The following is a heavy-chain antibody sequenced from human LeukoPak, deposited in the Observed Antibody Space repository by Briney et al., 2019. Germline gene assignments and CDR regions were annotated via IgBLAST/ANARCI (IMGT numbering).Heavy chain of an antibody. V-gene: IGHV4-4*07. D-gene: IGHD3-10*01. Sequence: SSETLSLTCTVSGGSISSYYWSWIRQPAGKGLEWIGRIYTSGSTNYNPSLQSRVTVSVDTSKNQFSLKLTSVTAADTAVYYCVRGPYGSGISNWFDPWGQGTLVIVSS. CDR2: IYTSGST. CDR1: GGSISSYY. J-gene: IGHJ5*02. CDR3: VRGPYGSGISNWFDP.